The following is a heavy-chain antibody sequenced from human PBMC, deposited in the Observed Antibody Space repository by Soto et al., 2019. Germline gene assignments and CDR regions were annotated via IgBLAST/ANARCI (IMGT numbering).Heavy chain of an antibody. CDR3: ARDVRSRRYDL. CDR2: IWYDGSNK. Sequence: SLRLSCAASGFTFRNYGMHWVRQAPGKGLEWLAVIWYDGSNKYYADSVKGRFTISRDNSKNTLYLQMNSLRAEDTAVYYCARDVRSRRYDLWGQG. V-gene: IGHV3-33*01. J-gene: IGHJ5*02. CDR1: GFTFRNYG. D-gene: IGHD3-10*02.